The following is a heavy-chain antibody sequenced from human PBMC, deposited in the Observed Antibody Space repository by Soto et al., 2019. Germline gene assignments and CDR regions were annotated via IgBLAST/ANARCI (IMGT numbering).Heavy chain of an antibody. CDR1: GGSISSSSYY. J-gene: IGHJ4*02. CDR2: IYYSGST. V-gene: IGHV4-39*01. Sequence: SETLSLTCTVSGGSISSSSYYWGWIRQPPGKGLEWIGSIYYSGSTYYNPSLKSRVTISVDTSKNQFSLKLSSVTAADTAVYYCARHFSRSSSSSFDYWGQGTLVTVSS. CDR3: ARHFSRSSSSSFDY. D-gene: IGHD6-6*01.